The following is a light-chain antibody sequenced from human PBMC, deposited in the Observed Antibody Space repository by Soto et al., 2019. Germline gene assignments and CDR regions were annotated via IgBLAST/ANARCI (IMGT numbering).Light chain of an antibody. CDR2: EDI. CDR3: CSYAGGTSVV. Sequence: QSVLTQPASVSGSPGQSITISCTGTSSDVGRYNLVSWYQQHPGKAPKLIIYEDIERLSGVSSRFSGSKSGNTASLTISGLQTEDEAHYYCCSYAGGTSVVFGGGTQLTVL. CDR1: SSDVGRYNL. J-gene: IGLJ2*01. V-gene: IGLV2-23*01.